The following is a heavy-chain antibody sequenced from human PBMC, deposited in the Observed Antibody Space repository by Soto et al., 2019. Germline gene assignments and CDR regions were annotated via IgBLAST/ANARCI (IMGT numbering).Heavy chain of an antibody. CDR1: GYTFTSYG. CDR3: VRVGYQCSSTSCYDNWFDP. J-gene: IGHJ5*02. Sequence: ASVKVSFKASGYTFTSYGISWVRHAPGQVLEWMGWISAYNGNTNYAQKLQGRVTMTTDTSTSTAYMELRSLRSDDTAVYYCVRVGYQCSSTSCYDNWFDPWGQGNLVTVAS. V-gene: IGHV1-18*01. D-gene: IGHD2-2*01. CDR2: ISAYNGNT.